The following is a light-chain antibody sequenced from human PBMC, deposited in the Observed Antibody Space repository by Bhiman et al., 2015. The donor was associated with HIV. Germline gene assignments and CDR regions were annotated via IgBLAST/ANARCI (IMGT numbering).Light chain of an antibody. CDR3: SSYTTSNTYV. V-gene: IGLV2-14*03. J-gene: IGLJ1*01. CDR2: DVD. CDR1: SLDIGRYDF. Sequence: QSALTQPASVSGSPGQSISISCTGTSLDIGRYDFVSWYQQQPGKAPKVIIYDVDERPSGISNRFSGSKSGNTASLTISGLQADDEADYYCSSYTTSNTYVFGAGTKVTVL.